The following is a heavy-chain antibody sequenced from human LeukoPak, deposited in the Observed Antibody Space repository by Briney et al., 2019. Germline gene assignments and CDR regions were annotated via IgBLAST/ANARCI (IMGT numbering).Heavy chain of an antibody. Sequence: SQTLSLTCAISGDSVSSNSAAWNWIRQSPSRGLEWLGRTSYRSKWYNDYAVSVKSRITINPDTSKNQFSLQLNSVTPEDTAVYYCARAYSSGWQSPTSRFDPWGQGTLVTVSS. CDR2: TSYRSKWYN. D-gene: IGHD6-19*01. CDR3: ARAYSSGWQSPTSRFDP. V-gene: IGHV6-1*01. J-gene: IGHJ5*02. CDR1: GDSVSSNSAA.